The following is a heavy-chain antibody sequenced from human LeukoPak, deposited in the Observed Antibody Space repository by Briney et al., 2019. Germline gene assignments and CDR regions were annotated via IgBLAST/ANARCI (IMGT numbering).Heavy chain of an antibody. V-gene: IGHV4-59*01. CDR1: GGSISSYY. J-gene: IGHJ6*03. D-gene: IGHD1-26*01. Sequence: PSETLSLTCTVSGGSISSYYWSWIRQPPGKGLEWIGYIYYSGSTNYNPSLKSRVTISVDTSKNQFSLKLSSVTAADTAVYYCARFALQKWELLPYDYYYYMDVWGKGTTVTVSS. CDR2: IYYSGST. CDR3: ARFALQKWELLPYDYYYYMDV.